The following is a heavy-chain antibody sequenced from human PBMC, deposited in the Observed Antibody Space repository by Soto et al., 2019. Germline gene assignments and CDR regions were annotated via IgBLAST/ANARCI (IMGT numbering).Heavy chain of an antibody. J-gene: IGHJ6*02. Sequence: GASVKVSCKASGYTFTDHYMHWVRQAPGQGLEWMGWINPNSGGTNYAQKFQGRVTMTRDTSISTAYMELSRLRSDDTAVYYCARKLELRGSYYYYYDMDVWGQGTTVTVSS. CDR1: GYTFTDHY. CDR2: INPNSGGT. CDR3: ARKLELRGSYYYYYDMDV. D-gene: IGHD1-7*01. V-gene: IGHV1-2*02.